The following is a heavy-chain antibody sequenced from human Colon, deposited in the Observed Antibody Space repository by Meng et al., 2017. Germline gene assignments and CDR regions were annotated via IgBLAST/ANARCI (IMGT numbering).Heavy chain of an antibody. Sequence: VTLVQSGGGVVQPGTSLRLSCSASGFNFRDLGLHWVRQAPGKGLEGVAAVTYDGKKQYYADSVKGRFIISRDNSDNTLYLQMGSLKPEDTAIYYCAKEWSSSYAYYDAWGQGTLVTVSS. CDR3: AKEWSSSYAYYDA. J-gene: IGHJ5*01. CDR2: VTYDGKKQ. D-gene: IGHD3-16*01. CDR1: GFNFRDLG. V-gene: IGHV3-30*04.